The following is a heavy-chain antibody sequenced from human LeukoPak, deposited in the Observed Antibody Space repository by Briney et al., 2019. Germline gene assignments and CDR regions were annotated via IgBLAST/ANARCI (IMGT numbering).Heavy chain of an antibody. CDR1: GGSFTDYF. J-gene: IGHJ6*02. CDR2: INDYTGNT. CDR3: ARGRIAKIVVVHSFHYGMDV. Sequence: SETLSLTCDVFGGSFTDYFWTWVRQSPGKGLEWIGEINDYTGNTNYNPSLNSRVSISLEKSKNQFSLELRSVTAADTAVYYCARGRIAKIVVVHSFHYGMDVWCQGTTVTVSS. D-gene: IGHD3-22*01. V-gene: IGHV4-34*01.